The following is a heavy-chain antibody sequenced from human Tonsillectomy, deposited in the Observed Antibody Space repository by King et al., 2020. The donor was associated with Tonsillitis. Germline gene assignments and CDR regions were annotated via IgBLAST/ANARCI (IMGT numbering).Heavy chain of an antibody. Sequence: QLVQSGAEVKKPGSSVKVSCKASGGTFSSYAISWVRQAPGQGLEWMGGIIPIFGTANYAQKFQGRVTITADASTSTAYMELSSLRSEDTAVYYCARTPPYYYDSSGYYFDYWGQGTLVTVSS. D-gene: IGHD3-22*01. J-gene: IGHJ4*02. CDR1: GGTFSSYA. CDR2: IIPIFGTA. CDR3: ARTPPYYYDSSGYYFDY. V-gene: IGHV1-69*01.